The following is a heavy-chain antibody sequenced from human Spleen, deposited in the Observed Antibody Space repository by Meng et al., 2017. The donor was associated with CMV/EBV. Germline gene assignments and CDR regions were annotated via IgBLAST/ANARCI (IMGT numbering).Heavy chain of an antibody. CDR2: ISGSGGST. CDR3: AKDLYYDFWSGYYTPQGFDY. CDR1: GFTFSSYA. D-gene: IGHD3-3*01. J-gene: IGHJ4*02. Sequence: LSLTCAASGFTFSSYAMSWVRQAPGKGLEWVSAISGSGGSTYYADSVKGRFTISRDNSKNTLYLQMNSLRAEDTAVYYCAKDLYYDFWSGYYTPQGFDYWGQGTLVTVSS. V-gene: IGHV3-23*01.